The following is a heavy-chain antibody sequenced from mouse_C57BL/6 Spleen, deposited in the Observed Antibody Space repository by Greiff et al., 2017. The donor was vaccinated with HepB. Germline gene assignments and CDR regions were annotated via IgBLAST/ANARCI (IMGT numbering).Heavy chain of an antibody. D-gene: IGHD2-4*01. Sequence: VQLKQSGAELVRPGASVKLSCTASGFNIKDDYMHWVKQRPEQGLEWIGWIDPENGDTEYASKFQGKATITADTSSNTAYLQLSSLTSEDTAVYYGTTGDYPYDFDYWGQGTTLTVSS. J-gene: IGHJ2*01. CDR3: TTGDYPYDFDY. CDR2: IDPENGDT. V-gene: IGHV14-4*01. CDR1: GFNIKDDY.